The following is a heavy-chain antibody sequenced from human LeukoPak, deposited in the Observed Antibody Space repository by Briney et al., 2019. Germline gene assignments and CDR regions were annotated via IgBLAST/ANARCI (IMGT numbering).Heavy chain of an antibody. CDR3: ARCSGGKNYYYYMDV. V-gene: IGHV3-7*01. Sequence: GGSLRLSCAASGFTFSSYWMSWVRQAPGMGLEWVANIKQDGSEKYYVDSVKGRFTISRDNAKNSLYLQMNSLRAEDTAVYYCARCSGGKNYYYYMDVWGKGTTVTVSS. CDR2: IKQDGSEK. D-gene: IGHD2-15*01. CDR1: GFTFSSYW. J-gene: IGHJ6*03.